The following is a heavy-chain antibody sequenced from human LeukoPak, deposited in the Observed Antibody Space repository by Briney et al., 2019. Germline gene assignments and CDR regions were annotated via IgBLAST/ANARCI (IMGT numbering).Heavy chain of an antibody. CDR3: ARAAEVVAATPYY. CDR2: IYPCDSDT. J-gene: IGHJ4*02. D-gene: IGHD2-15*01. Sequence: GESLKISCKGSGYSFTSYWIGWVRQMPGKGLEWMGIIYPCDSDTRYSPSFQGQVTMTRDTSISTAYMELSRLRSDDTAVYYCARAAEVVAATPYYWGQGTLVTVSS. CDR1: GYSFTSYW. V-gene: IGHV5-51*01.